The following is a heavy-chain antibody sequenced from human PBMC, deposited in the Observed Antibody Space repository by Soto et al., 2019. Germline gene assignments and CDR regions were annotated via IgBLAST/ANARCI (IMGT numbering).Heavy chain of an antibody. CDR2: INWNGGST. J-gene: IGHJ3*02. D-gene: IGHD5-12*01. Sequence: EVQLVESGGGVVRPGGSLRLSCAASGFTFDDYGMSWVRQAPGKGLEWVSGINWNGGSTGYADSVKGRFTISRDNAKNALHLQMNSLRAEDTALYCCARGRPGGCGVYDSAFDIWGQGTMVPVSS. V-gene: IGHV3-20*04. CDR1: GFTFDDYG. CDR3: ARGRPGGCGVYDSAFDI.